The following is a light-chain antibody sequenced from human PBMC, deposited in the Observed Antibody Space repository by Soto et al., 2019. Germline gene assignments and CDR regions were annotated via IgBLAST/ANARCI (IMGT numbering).Light chain of an antibody. V-gene: IGKV3D-15*01. CDR3: QQYNNWPQT. CDR2: DAS. Sequence: IVMTQSPATLSVSPGERATLSCRASQSIGSNLAWYQQKPGQAPRLLIYDASNRATGIPARFSGSGSGTEFTLTISSLQSEDFAVYYCQQYNNWPQTFGQGTKVDIK. CDR1: QSIGSN. J-gene: IGKJ1*01.